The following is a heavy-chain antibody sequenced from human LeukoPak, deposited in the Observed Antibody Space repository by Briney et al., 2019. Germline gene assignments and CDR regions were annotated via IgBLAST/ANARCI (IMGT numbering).Heavy chain of an antibody. V-gene: IGHV1-46*01. Sequence: ASVKVSCKASGYTFTSYYLHWVRQAPGQGLEWMGLINPSGSSTSNTQKFQGRVTMTRDTSTSTVYMELSSLRSEDTAVYYCARDQEGFDYWGQGTLVTVSS. J-gene: IGHJ4*02. CDR1: GYTFTSYY. CDR3: ARDQEGFDY. CDR2: INPSGSST.